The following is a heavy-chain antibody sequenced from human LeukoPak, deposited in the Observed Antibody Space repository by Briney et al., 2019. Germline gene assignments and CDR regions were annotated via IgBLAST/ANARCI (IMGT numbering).Heavy chain of an antibody. CDR1: GFTFSSYA. CDR2: ISGSGGST. D-gene: IGHD3-10*01. J-gene: IGHJ4*02. Sequence: GGSLRLSCAVSGFTFSSYAMSWVRHPPGKGLEWVSAISGSGGSTYYADSVKGRFTISRDNSKNTLYLQMNSLSAEDTAVYYCAKTKLLWFGELLFDYWGQGTLVTVSS. CDR3: AKTKLLWFGELLFDY. V-gene: IGHV3-23*01.